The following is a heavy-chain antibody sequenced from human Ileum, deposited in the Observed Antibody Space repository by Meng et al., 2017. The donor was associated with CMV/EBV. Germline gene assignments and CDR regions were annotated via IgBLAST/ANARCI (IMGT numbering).Heavy chain of an antibody. V-gene: IGHV1-2*02. J-gene: IGHJ5*02. CDR1: GYSFTGYY. CDR3: VKENVRGDYDA. CDR2: INPNSGGP. D-gene: IGHD4-17*01. Sequence: QVQLVQSGAEGKKPGASVNVSCRASGYSFTGYYIHWVRQAPGQGLEWMGWINPNSGGPHFAPKFLDRVTMTRDTSINTAYMELTSLRSDDTAVYYCVKENVRGDYDAWGQGTLVTVSS.